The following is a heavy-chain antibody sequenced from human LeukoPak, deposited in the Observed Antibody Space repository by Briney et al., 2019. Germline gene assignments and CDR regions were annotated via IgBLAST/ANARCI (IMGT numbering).Heavy chain of an antibody. CDR1: GGSISSGAYY. Sequence: MASETLSLTCTVSGGSISSGAYYWTWIRPLPGKGLEWIGYIYYSGGTYYSPSLKSRVTISVDTSKNQFSLKLSSVTAADTAVYYCARDYQKADGFGMDVWGQGTTVTVSS. J-gene: IGHJ6*02. V-gene: IGHV4-31*03. CDR3: ARDYQKADGFGMDV. CDR2: IYYSGGT. D-gene: IGHD2-2*01.